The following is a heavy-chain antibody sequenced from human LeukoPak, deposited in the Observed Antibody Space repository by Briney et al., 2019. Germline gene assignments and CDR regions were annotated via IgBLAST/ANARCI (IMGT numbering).Heavy chain of an antibody. D-gene: IGHD3-10*01. Sequence: PGGSLRLSCAAPGFTFSSYEMNWVRQAPGKGLEWVSYISSSGRTIYYADSVKGRFTISRDNAKNSLYLQMNSLRAEDTAVYYCARDLPITMVRGVILSGGMDVWGKGTTVTVSS. CDR2: ISSSGRTI. CDR3: ARDLPITMVRGVILSGGMDV. V-gene: IGHV3-48*03. J-gene: IGHJ6*04. CDR1: GFTFSSYE.